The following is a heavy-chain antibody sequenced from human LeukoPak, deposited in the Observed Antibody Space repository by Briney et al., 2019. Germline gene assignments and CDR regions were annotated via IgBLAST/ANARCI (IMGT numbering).Heavy chain of an antibody. CDR3: AKTLVDYDFWSGSLNFDY. Sequence: PGRSLRLSCAASGFTFSSYGMHWVRQAPGKGLEWVAVISYDGSNKYYADSVKGRFTSSRDNSKNTLYLQMNSLRAEDTAVYYCAKTLVDYDFWSGSLNFDYWGQGTLVTVSS. CDR2: ISYDGSNK. J-gene: IGHJ4*02. D-gene: IGHD3-3*01. CDR1: GFTFSSYG. V-gene: IGHV3-30*18.